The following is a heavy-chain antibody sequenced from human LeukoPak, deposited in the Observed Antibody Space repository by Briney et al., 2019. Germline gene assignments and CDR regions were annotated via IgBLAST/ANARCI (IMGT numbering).Heavy chain of an antibody. CDR2: IYSGGST. J-gene: IGHJ3*02. Sequence: PPGGSLRLSCAASGFTVSSNYMSWVRQAPGKGLEWVSAIYSGGSTYYADSVKGRFTISRDNSKNTLYLQMNSLRAEDTAVYYCVRRLLYYYDSSGYYLDAFDIWGQGTMVTVSP. CDR3: VRRLLYYYDSSGYYLDAFDI. V-gene: IGHV3-66*02. CDR1: GFTVSSNY. D-gene: IGHD3-22*01.